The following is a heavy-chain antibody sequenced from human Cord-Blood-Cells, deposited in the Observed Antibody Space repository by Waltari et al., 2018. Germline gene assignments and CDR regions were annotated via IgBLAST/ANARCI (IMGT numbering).Heavy chain of an antibody. CDR1: GYTLTELS. CDR2: FDAEDGET. V-gene: IGHV1-24*01. CDR3: AGTGYGSGSYPFDY. Sequence: QVQLVQSGAEVKKPGASVKVSCKVSGYTLTELSMHWVRQAPGKGLEWMGGFDAEDGETIYAQKFQGRVTMTEDTSTDTAYMELGSLRSEDTAVYYCAGTGYGSGSYPFDYWGQGTLVTVSS. D-gene: IGHD3-10*01. J-gene: IGHJ4*02.